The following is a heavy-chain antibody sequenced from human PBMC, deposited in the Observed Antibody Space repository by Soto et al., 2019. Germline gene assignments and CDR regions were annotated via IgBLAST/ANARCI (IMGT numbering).Heavy chain of an antibody. V-gene: IGHV5-51*01. Sequence: GESLKISCRTSGYRFTSSWIAWVRQMTGKGLAWMGIIFPSDSDTRYSPSFQGQVTISADRYTSTVFLQWASLNASDTAVSFCATNDKSCYFNCCGRWEQGTRV. J-gene: IGHJ1*01. CDR1: GYRFTSSW. CDR3: ATNDKSCYFNCCGR. CDR2: IFPSDSDT. D-gene: IGHD3-22*01.